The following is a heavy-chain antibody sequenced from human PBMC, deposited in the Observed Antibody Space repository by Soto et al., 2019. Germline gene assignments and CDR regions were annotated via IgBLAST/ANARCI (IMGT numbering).Heavy chain of an antibody. CDR1: GYTFNSYG. CDR3: ARYSTVMSGRDDY. D-gene: IGHD4-17*01. J-gene: IGHJ4*02. V-gene: IGHV1-18*01. CDR2: ISAYNGNT. Sequence: QVQLVQSGAEVKKPGASVKVSCKASGYTFNSYGISWVLKAPGQGREWRGWISAYNGNTNYAQKLQGRVTMTTDTSTSPAYMALRRLRSDDTAVYYCARYSTVMSGRDDYWGQGTLVTVSS.